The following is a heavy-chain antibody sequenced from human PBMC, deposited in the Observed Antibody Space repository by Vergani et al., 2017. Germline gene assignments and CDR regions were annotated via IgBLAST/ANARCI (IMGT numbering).Heavy chain of an antibody. CDR2: VDPRDGET. J-gene: IGHJ4*02. D-gene: IGHD3-9*01. CDR3: ARGDYGILTGYRY. Sequence: EVHVLQSGAEVKKPGAAVKISCKVSGYTFTERHMHWVQQAPGGGLEWMGLVDPRDGETKYAGRFQGRVTITADTSSDTVYMELSSLRSEDTAIYYCARGDYGILTGYRYWGQGTLVTVSA. V-gene: IGHV1-69-2*01. CDR1: GYTFTERH.